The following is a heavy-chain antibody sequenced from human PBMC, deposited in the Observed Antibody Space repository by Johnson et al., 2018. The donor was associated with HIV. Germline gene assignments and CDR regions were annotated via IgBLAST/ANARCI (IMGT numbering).Heavy chain of an antibody. D-gene: IGHD6-13*01. CDR1: GFSFDDYA. CDR3: AKDRGIAAAGTFDI. Sequence: HLVESGGGLVQPGRSLRLSCAASGFSFDDYAMYWVRQAPGKGLEWVSDISWNSGSIGYADFVKGRFTISRDNTKNSLYLQMNSLRAEDTAFYYCAKDRGIAAAGTFDIWGQGTMVTVSS. V-gene: IGHV3-9*01. CDR2: ISWNSGSI. J-gene: IGHJ3*02.